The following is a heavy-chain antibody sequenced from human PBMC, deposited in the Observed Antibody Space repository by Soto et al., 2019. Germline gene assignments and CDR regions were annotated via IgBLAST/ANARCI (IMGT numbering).Heavy chain of an antibody. D-gene: IGHD2-2*01. V-gene: IGHV3-30-3*01. CDR1: GFTFSSYA. J-gene: IGHJ5*02. CDR3: ARDPGYCSSTSCDRGWFDP. Sequence: QVQLVESGGGVVQPGRSLRLSCAASGFTFSSYAMHWVRQAPGKGLEWVAVISYDGSNKYYADSVKGRCTISRDNSKNTLYLQMNSLRAEDTAVYYCARDPGYCSSTSCDRGWFDPWGQGTLVTVSS. CDR2: ISYDGSNK.